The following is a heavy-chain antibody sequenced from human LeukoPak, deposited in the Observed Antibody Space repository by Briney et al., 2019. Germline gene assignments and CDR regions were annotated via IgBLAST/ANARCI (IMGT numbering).Heavy chain of an antibody. CDR2: INDSGRI. D-gene: IGHD1-7*01. V-gene: IGHV4-34*01. Sequence: RPSETLSLTCAVYGGSFSNYYWSWIRQPPGKGLEWLGEINDSGRINYNPSLMSRVTVSVDTSKNQFSLRLTSVTATDTAVYYCARRWNYGRNYYIDVWGNGATVSVSS. J-gene: IGHJ6*03. CDR1: GGSFSNYY. CDR3: ARRWNYGRNYYIDV.